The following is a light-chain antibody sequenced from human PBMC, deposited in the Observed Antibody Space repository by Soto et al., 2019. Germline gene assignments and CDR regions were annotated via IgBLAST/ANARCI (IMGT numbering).Light chain of an antibody. CDR3: QHYDSAHYT. J-gene: IGKJ2*01. CDR1: QSVGTNY. Sequence: EIVLTQSPGTLSLSPGEGATLSCRASQSVGTNYLAWYQQTPGQAPRLLIYGTSSRAAGIPDRFSGSGSGTDFTLTISKLDPEDFAVYYCQHYDSAHYTVGQGTKVDIK. V-gene: IGKV3-20*01. CDR2: GTS.